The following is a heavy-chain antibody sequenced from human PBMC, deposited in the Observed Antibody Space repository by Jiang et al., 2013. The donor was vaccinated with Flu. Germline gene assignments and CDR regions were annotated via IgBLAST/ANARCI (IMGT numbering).Heavy chain of an antibody. CDR3: ARKGSYRQSGNWFDP. Sequence: KGLEWIGYIYYSGSTYYNPSLKSRVTISVDTSKNQFSLKLSSVTAADTAVYYCARKGSYRQSGNWFDPWGQGTLVTVSS. CDR2: IYYSGST. V-gene: IGHV4-31*02. J-gene: IGHJ5*02. D-gene: IGHD3-16*02.